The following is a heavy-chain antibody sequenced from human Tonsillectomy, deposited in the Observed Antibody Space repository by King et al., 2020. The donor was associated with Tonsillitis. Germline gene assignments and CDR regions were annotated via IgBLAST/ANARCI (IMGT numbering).Heavy chain of an antibody. Sequence: TLKESGPALVKPTQTLTLTCTFSGFSLSTSGMRVSWIRQPPGKALEWLARIDWDDDKFYSTSLKTRLTISKDTSKTQVVLTMTNMDPVDTATYYCARIVGSGWPKIDYWGQGTLVTVSS. CDR3: ARIVGSGWPKIDY. V-gene: IGHV2-70*04. J-gene: IGHJ4*02. D-gene: IGHD6-19*01. CDR1: GFSLSTSGMR. CDR2: IDWDDDK.